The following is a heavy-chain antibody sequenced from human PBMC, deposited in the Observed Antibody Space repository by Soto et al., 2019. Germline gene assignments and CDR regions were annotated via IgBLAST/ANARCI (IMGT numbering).Heavy chain of an antibody. CDR3: ARGQASGWPGGEYFQH. J-gene: IGHJ1*01. CDR1: GYTFTSYY. D-gene: IGHD6-19*01. CDR2: INPSGGST. V-gene: IGHV1-46*01. Sequence: ASVKVSCKASGYTFTSYYMHWVRQAPGQGLEWMGIINPSGGSTSYAQKFQGRVTMTRDTSTSTVYMELSSLRSEDTAVYYCARGQASGWPGGEYFQHWGQGTLVTVSS.